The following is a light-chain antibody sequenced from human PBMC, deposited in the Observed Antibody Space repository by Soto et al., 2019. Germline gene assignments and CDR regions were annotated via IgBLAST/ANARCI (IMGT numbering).Light chain of an antibody. J-gene: IGKJ4*01. V-gene: IGKV3-20*01. CDR3: QQYGSSHT. Sequence: EIVLTQSPGTLSLSPGERATLSCRASQSVSSSYLVWYQQKPGQAPRLLIYGASSRATGIPDRFSGSGSGTDFTLTISRLEPEDFAVYYCQQYGSSHTFGGGTKVEIK. CDR2: GAS. CDR1: QSVSSSY.